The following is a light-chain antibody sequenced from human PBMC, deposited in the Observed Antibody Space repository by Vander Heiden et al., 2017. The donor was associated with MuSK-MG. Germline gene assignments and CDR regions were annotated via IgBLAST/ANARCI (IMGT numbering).Light chain of an antibody. J-gene: IGLJ3*02. CDR3: SSYTSSSTLL. V-gene: IGLV2-14*03. CDR2: DVS. CDR1: SSDVGGYNY. Sequence: QSALTQPASASGSPGQSITISCTGTSSDVGGYNYVSWYQQHPGKAPKLMICDVSNRPSGVSNRFSGSKSGNTASLTISGLQAEDEADYYCSSYTSSSTLLFGGGTKLTVL.